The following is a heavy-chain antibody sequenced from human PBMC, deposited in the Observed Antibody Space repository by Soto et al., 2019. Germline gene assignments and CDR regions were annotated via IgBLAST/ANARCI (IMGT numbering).Heavy chain of an antibody. CDR3: ARAEEMATITFDY. D-gene: IGHD5-12*01. V-gene: IGHV4-30-4*01. CDR1: GGSISSGDYY. J-gene: IGHJ4*02. CDR2: IYYSGST. Sequence: PSETLSLTCTVSGGSISSGDYYWSWIRQPPGKGLEWIGYIYYSGSTYYNPSLKSRVTISVDTSKNQFSLKLSSVTAADTAVYYCARAEEMATITFDYWGQGTLVTVSS.